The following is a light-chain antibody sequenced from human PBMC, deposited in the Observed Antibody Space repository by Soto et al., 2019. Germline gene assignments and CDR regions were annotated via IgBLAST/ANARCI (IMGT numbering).Light chain of an antibody. J-gene: IGLJ3*02. CDR3: AVWDDISTVRSWV. Sequence: QSALTQPPSASGTPGQRVTISCSGSSSNIGSNYVYWYQQLPGTAPKLLIYRNNQRPSGVPDRFSGSKSGTSASLAISGLRSEDEADYYCAVWDDISTVRSWVFGRGTKVTVL. CDR2: RNN. CDR1: SSNIGSNY. V-gene: IGLV1-47*01.